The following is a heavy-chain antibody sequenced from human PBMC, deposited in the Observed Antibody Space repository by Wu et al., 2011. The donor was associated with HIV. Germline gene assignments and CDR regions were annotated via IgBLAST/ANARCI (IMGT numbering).Heavy chain of an antibody. CDR2: IIPIFGTA. Sequence: SCKASGGTFSSYGISWVRQAPGQGLEWMGGIIPIFGTANYAQKFQGRVTITTDESTSTAYMELSSLRSEDTAVYYCARDAYYDFWSGPRYYYYYMDVWGKGTTVTVSS. CDR1: GGTFSSYG. D-gene: IGHD3-3*01. J-gene: IGHJ6*03. V-gene: IGHV1-69*05. CDR3: ARDAYYDFWSGPRYYYYYMDV.